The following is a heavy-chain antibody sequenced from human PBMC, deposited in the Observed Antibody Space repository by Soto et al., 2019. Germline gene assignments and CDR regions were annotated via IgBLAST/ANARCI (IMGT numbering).Heavy chain of an antibody. CDR2: ISYSGSA. D-gene: IGHD2-15*01. CDR1: GGSISSSDYY. Sequence: PSETLSLTCTASGGSISSSDYYWSWIRQPPGKGLEWIGFISYSGSAYYNPSLKSRVTISVDTSKNQFSLNLSFVTAADTAVYYCATMGTPATGLYYFDYWGQGTLVTVSS. V-gene: IGHV4-30-4*01. CDR3: ATMGTPATGLYYFDY. J-gene: IGHJ4*02.